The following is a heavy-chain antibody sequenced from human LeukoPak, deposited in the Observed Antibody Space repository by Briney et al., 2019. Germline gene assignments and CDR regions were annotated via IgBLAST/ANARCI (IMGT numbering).Heavy chain of an antibody. J-gene: IGHJ4*02. CDR2: ISYDGSNK. V-gene: IGHV3-30*03. Sequence: PGGSLRLSCAASGFTFSSYGMHWVRQAPGKGLEWVAVISYDGSNKYYADSVKGRFTISRDNSKNTLYPQMNSLRAEDTAVYYCARGRRDGYNHYFDYWGQGTLVTVSS. CDR3: ARGRRDGYNHYFDY. D-gene: IGHD5-24*01. CDR1: GFTFSSYG.